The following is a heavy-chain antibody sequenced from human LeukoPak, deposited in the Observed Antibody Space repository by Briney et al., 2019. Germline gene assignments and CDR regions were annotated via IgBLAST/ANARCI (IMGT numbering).Heavy chain of an antibody. Sequence: GGSLRLSCAASGFTFTTYSMTWVRQAPGRGLEWVARIKEDGSDIHYVDSVKGRFTISRDNAKNSPYLQMNSLRAEDTAVYYCAREWWYLDYWGQGTLVTVSS. CDR3: AREWWYLDY. J-gene: IGHJ4*02. CDR2: IKEDGSDI. CDR1: GFTFTTYS. D-gene: IGHD2-15*01. V-gene: IGHV3-7*05.